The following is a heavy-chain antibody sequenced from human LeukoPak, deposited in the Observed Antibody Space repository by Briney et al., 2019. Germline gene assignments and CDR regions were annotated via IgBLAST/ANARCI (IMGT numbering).Heavy chain of an antibody. Sequence: SGPTLVNPTQTLTLTCTFSGFSLSTSGMCVSWIRQPPGKALEWLARIDWDDDKYYSTSLKTRLTISKDTSKNQVVLTMTNMDPVDTATYYCARIQLGYSSSWWEFDYWGQGTLVTVSS. V-gene: IGHV2-70*11. J-gene: IGHJ4*02. CDR3: ARIQLGYSSSWWEFDY. D-gene: IGHD6-13*01. CDR1: GFSLSTSGMC. CDR2: IDWDDDK.